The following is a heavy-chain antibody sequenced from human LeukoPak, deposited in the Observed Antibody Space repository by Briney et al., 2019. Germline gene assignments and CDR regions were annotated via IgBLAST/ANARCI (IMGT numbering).Heavy chain of an antibody. CDR3: ARDYCSGGSCYPNYYYYYMDV. CDR1: GFTFSSYA. V-gene: IGHV3-23*01. J-gene: IGHJ6*03. D-gene: IGHD2-15*01. Sequence: GGSLRLSCAASGFTFSSYAMSWVRQAPGKGLEWVSAISGSGGSTYYADSVKGRFTISRDNAKNSLYLQMNSLRAEDTAVYYCARDYCSGGSCYPNYYYYYMDVWGKGTTVTVSS. CDR2: ISGSGGST.